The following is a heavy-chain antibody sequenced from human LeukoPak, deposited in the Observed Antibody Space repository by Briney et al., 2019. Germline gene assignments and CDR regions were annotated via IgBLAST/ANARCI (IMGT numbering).Heavy chain of an antibody. Sequence: GGSLRLSCAASEFTFNSYNMNWVRQAPGKGLEWVSSISSSSNYIYYADSVKGRFTISRDNAKNSLYLQMNSLRAEDTALYYCAKGMREELRGVADHFDYWGQGTLVTVSS. J-gene: IGHJ4*02. V-gene: IGHV3-21*04. CDR1: EFTFNSYN. CDR3: AKGMREELRGVADHFDY. CDR2: ISSSSNYI. D-gene: IGHD3-10*01.